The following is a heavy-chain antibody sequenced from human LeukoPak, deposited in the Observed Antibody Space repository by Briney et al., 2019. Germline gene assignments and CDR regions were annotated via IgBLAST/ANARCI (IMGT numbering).Heavy chain of an antibody. CDR1: GFTSTDDY. V-gene: IGHV3-11*01. CDR2: ISSSGYTK. Sequence: GGSLRLSCAASGFTSTDDYMSWIRQAPGKGLEWVSYISSSGYTKYYADSLKGRFTISRDNAKNSLYLQMNSLRAEDTALYYCARDTGYCTNGVCSYHFDYWGQGTLVTVSS. D-gene: IGHD2-8*01. J-gene: IGHJ4*02. CDR3: ARDTGYCTNGVCSYHFDY.